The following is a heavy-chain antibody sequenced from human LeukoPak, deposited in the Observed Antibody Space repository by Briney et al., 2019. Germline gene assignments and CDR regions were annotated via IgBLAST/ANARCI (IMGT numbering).Heavy chain of an antibody. D-gene: IGHD3-10*01. Sequence: ASVKVSCKASGYTFTRYYMHWVRQAPGQGLEWMGIINPSGGSTNYAQKFQGRVTMTRDTSTNTVCMELSSLRSEDTAVYYCARGPSITMVRGGQWYYYMDVWGKGTTVTISS. CDR2: INPSGGST. CDR3: ARGPSITMVRGGQWYYYMDV. V-gene: IGHV1-46*01. CDR1: GYTFTRYY. J-gene: IGHJ6*03.